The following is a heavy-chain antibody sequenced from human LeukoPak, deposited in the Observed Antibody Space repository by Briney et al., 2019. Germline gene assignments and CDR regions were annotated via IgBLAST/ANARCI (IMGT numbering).Heavy chain of an antibody. V-gene: IGHV1-2*02. CDR3: ARDDIGATGTRVGRY. Sequence: ASVRVSCTSSGYRFTGYYMHWVRQAPGQGLEWMGWINPTSGGTKYARKFQGRVTMTRDSSISTAYMELNRLRYDDTAVYYCARDDIGATGTRVGRYWGQGTLVTVSS. D-gene: IGHD6-13*01. J-gene: IGHJ4*02. CDR1: GYRFTGYY. CDR2: INPTSGGT.